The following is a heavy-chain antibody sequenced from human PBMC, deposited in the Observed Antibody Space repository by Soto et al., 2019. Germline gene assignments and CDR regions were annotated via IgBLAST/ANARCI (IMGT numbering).Heavy chain of an antibody. CDR2: IYHSGST. CDR3: ARGGSGYYPEYFQL. Sequence: SDTLSLTSSLSGGSISSGGYSWSWIRQPPGKGLEWIGYIYHSGSTYYNPSLKSRVTISVDSSKNQFSLRLTSVTAADTAVYYCARGGSGYYPEYFQLWGQGTLVTVSS. J-gene: IGHJ1*01. CDR1: GGSISSGGYS. V-gene: IGHV4-30-2*01. D-gene: IGHD3-22*01.